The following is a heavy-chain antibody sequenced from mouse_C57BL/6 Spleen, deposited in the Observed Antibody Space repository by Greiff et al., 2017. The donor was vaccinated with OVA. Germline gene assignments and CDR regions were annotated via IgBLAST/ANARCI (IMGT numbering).Heavy chain of an antibody. V-gene: IGHV1-39*01. D-gene: IGHD2-1*01. Sequence: VQLQQSGPELVKPGASVKISCKASGYSFTDYNMNWVKQSNGKSLEWIGVINPNYGTTSYNQKFKGKATLTVDQSSSTAYMQLNSLTSEDSAVYYSARAIYYGNYYAMDYWGQGTSVTVSS. CDR3: ARAIYYGNYYAMDY. CDR2: INPNYGTT. J-gene: IGHJ4*01. CDR1: GYSFTDYN.